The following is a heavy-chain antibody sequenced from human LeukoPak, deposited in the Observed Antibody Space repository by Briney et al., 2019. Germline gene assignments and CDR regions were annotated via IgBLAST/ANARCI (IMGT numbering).Heavy chain of an antibody. V-gene: IGHV3-49*04. CDR3: TRDSSMTTVTSTRGYYGMDV. CDR1: GFTFGDYA. D-gene: IGHD4-17*01. Sequence: GRSLRLSCTASGFTFGDYAMSWVRQAPGKGLEWVGFIRSKAYGGTTEYAASVKGRFTISRDDSKSIAYLQMNSLKTEDTAVYYCTRDSSMTTVTSTRGYYGMDVWGKGTTVTVSS. J-gene: IGHJ6*04. CDR2: IRSKAYGGTT.